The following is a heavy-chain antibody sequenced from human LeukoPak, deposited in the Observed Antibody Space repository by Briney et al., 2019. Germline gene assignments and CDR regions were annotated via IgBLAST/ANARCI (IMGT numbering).Heavy chain of an antibody. CDR2: INVNRGAT. Sequence: ASVKVSCKSSGFTFSGYYIHWVRQAPGQGLEWMGWINVNRGATNYVQTFQGRVTMTRDTSISTAYMELSRLRSDDTAVYYCAIFEYSSSLGFDYWGQGTLVTVSS. V-gene: IGHV1-2*02. D-gene: IGHD6-6*01. J-gene: IGHJ4*02. CDR3: AIFEYSSSLGFDY. CDR1: GFTFSGYY.